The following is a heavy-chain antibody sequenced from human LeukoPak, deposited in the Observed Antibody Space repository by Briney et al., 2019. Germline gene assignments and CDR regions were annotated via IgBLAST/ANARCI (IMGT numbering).Heavy chain of an antibody. D-gene: IGHD6-13*01. J-gene: IGHJ4*02. V-gene: IGHV3-7*03. CDR1: GFTFRSHW. Sequence: PGGSLRLSCAAAGFTFRSHWMSWIRQAPGKGLEWVANTNQDGSDKQYVDSVKGRFTISRDNAKNSLYLQMNSLRAEDTALYYCARKRGSWYYFDYWGQGTLVTVSS. CDR2: TNQDGSDK. CDR3: ARKRGSWYYFDY.